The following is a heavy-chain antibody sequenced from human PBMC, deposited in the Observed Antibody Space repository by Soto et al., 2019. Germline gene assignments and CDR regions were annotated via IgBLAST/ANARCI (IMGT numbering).Heavy chain of an antibody. CDR1: GFTFSSYA. D-gene: IGHD5-12*01. J-gene: IGHJ4*02. CDR3: AKDYSMWLRTLFDY. V-gene: IGHV3-23*01. CDR2: ISGSGGST. Sequence: GGSLSLSCAASGFTFSSYAMSWVRQAPGKGLEWVSAISGSGGSTYYADSVKGRFTISRDNSKNTLYLQMNSLRAEDTAVYYCAKDYSMWLRTLFDYWGQGTLVTVSS.